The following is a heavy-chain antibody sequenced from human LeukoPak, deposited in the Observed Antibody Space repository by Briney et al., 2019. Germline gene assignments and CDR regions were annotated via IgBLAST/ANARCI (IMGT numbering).Heavy chain of an antibody. J-gene: IGHJ3*02. V-gene: IGHV1-69*04. CDR2: IIPILGIA. Sequence: PVASVKVSCKASGGTFSSYAISWVRQAPGQGLEWMGRIIPILGIANYAQKFQGRVTITADKSTSTAYMELSSLRSEDTAVYYCAIRGRGAAAVQGYAFDIWGQGTMVTVSS. CDR1: GGTFSSYA. CDR3: AIRGRGAAAVQGYAFDI. D-gene: IGHD6-13*01.